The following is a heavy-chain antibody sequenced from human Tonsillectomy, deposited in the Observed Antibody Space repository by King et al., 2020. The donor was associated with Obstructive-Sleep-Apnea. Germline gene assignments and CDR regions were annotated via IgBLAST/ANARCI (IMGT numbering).Heavy chain of an antibody. D-gene: IGHD2-15*01. CDR1: GFTFSNYV. V-gene: IGHV3-23*04. CDR3: AKDFAVEGFMVVSAPMFHP. Sequence: VQLVESGGGLVQPGGSLRLSCAASGFTFSNYVMNWVRQAPGKGLEWVSSISGSGGTTYYADSAKGRFTISRDFSKNTLYLQMNSLRDEDTAVYYCAKDFAVEGFMVVSAPMFHPWGPGPLVTVFS. CDR2: ISGSGGTT. J-gene: IGHJ5*02.